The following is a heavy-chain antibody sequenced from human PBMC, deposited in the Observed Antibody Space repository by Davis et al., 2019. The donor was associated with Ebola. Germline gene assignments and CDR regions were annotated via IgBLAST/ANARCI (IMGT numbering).Heavy chain of an antibody. Sequence: AASVKVSCKASGYTFTGYYMHWVRQAPGQGLEWMGWINPNSGGTNYAQKFQGRVTMTRDTSASTVYMELSSLRSEDTAVYYCARDLQWLTPTLYYYYGMDVWGQGTTVTVSS. D-gene: IGHD6-19*01. CDR3: ARDLQWLTPTLYYYYGMDV. V-gene: IGHV1-2*02. CDR2: INPNSGGT. J-gene: IGHJ6*02. CDR1: GYTFTGYY.